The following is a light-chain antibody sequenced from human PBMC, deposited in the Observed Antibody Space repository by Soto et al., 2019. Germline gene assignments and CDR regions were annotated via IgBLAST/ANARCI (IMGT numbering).Light chain of an antibody. Sequence: QSVLTQPRSVSWSPGQAVTISCTGTSSDVGGYNYVSWYQQHPGKAPKLMIYDVSKRPSGVPDRFSGSKSGNTASLTISGLQAEDEADYYCCSYAGSFYVFGTGTNVTVL. CDR2: DVS. V-gene: IGLV2-11*01. CDR3: CSYAGSFYV. J-gene: IGLJ1*01. CDR1: SSDVGGYNY.